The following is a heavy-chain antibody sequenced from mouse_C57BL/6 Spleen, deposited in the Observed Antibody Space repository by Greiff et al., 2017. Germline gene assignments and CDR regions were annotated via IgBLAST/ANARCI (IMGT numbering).Heavy chain of an antibody. J-gene: IGHJ1*03. CDR1: GYSITSGYY. D-gene: IGHD1-1*01. Sequence: VQLQQSGPGLVKPSQSLSLTCSVTGYSITSGYYWNWIRQFPGNKLEWMGYISYDGSNNYNPSLKNRISITRDTSKNQFFLKLNSVTTEDTATYDCAREEVTTVVRYFDVWGTGTTVTVSS. CDR3: AREEVTTVVRYFDV. CDR2: ISYDGSN. V-gene: IGHV3-6*01.